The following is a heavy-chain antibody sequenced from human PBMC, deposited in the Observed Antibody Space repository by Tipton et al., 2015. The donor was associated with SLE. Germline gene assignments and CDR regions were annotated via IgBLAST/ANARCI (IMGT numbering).Heavy chain of an antibody. Sequence: QLVQSGAEVKKPGASVKVSCKASGYTFTDYYMHWVRQAPGQGLEWMGRINPHSGGTNYAQKFQGRVTMTRDTSVSTAYMELTRLRSDDTAVYYCAAGITIFGVLRDAFDIWGQGTMVTVSS. CDR3: AAGITIFGVLRDAFDI. CDR1: GYTFTDYY. J-gene: IGHJ3*02. CDR2: INPHSGGT. D-gene: IGHD3-3*01. V-gene: IGHV1-2*06.